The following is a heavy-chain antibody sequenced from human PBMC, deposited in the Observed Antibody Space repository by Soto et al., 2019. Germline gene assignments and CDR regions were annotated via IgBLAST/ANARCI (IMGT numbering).Heavy chain of an antibody. D-gene: IGHD3-22*01. J-gene: IGHJ4*02. Sequence: SVKVSCKASGGTFSSYAISWVRQAPGQGLEWMGGIIPIFGTANYAQKFQGRVTITADESTSTAYMELSSLRSEDTAVYYCTNYYDSSGYHRIVGWGQGTLVTVSS. V-gene: IGHV1-69*13. CDR1: GGTFSSYA. CDR3: TNYYDSSGYHRIVG. CDR2: IIPIFGTA.